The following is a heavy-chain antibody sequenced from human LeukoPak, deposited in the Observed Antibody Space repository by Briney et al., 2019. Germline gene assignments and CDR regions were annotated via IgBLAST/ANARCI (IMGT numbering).Heavy chain of an antibody. V-gene: IGHV3-9*01. J-gene: IGHJ4*02. CDR3: ASARGYSYGCDY. Sequence: GGSLRLSCEASGLTFEDYAMHWVRQAPGKGLEWVSGISWNSGTIGYADSVQGRFTISRDNAKNSLYLQMNSLRAEDTALYYCASARGYSYGCDYWGQGTLVTVSS. CDR1: GLTFEDYA. CDR2: ISWNSGTI. D-gene: IGHD5-18*01.